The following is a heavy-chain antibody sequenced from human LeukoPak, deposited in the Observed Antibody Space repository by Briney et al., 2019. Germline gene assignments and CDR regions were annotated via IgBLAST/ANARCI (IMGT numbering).Heavy chain of an antibody. D-gene: IGHD1-26*01. CDR2: ITSSGTHI. J-gene: IGHJ6*03. CDR3: ARDPYSGNYGNDYYYYTDV. CDR1: GFTFSSFN. Sequence: GGSLRLSCAASGFTFSSFNMNWVRQAPGKAMEWVSSITSSGTHIFYADSVRGRFTISRDNAKNSLYLQMDSLGPDDTAVYYCARDPYSGNYGNDYYYYTDVWGKGATVTISS. V-gene: IGHV3-21*01.